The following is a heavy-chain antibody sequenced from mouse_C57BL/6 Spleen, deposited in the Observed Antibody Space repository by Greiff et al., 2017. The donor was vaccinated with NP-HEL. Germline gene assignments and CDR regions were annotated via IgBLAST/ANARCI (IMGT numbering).Heavy chain of an antibody. Sequence: EVQLQQSGPELVKPGASVKIPCKASGYTFTDYNMDWVKQSHGKSLEWIGDINPNNGGPIYNQKFKGKATLPVDKSSCTAYMELRSLTTEDTPVYYWARADSSGGFADRGEGTRVTVSA. J-gene: IGHJ3*01. V-gene: IGHV1-18*01. D-gene: IGHD3-2*01. CDR2: INPNNGGP. CDR1: GYTFTDYN. CDR3: ARADSSGGFAD.